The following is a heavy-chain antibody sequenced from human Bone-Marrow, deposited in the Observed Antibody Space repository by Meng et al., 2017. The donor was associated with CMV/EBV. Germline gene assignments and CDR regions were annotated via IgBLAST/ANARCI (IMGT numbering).Heavy chain of an antibody. CDR2: ISSSSSYI. V-gene: IGHV3-21*01. CDR3: ARGSGCSSTSCYALDD. D-gene: IGHD2-2*01. Sequence: GESLKISCAASGFTFSSYSMNWVRQAPGKGLEWVSSISSSSSYIYYADSVKGRFTISRDNAKNSLYLQMNSLRAEDRAVYYCARGSGCSSTSCYALDDWGQGTLVTVSS. J-gene: IGHJ4*02. CDR1: GFTFSSYS.